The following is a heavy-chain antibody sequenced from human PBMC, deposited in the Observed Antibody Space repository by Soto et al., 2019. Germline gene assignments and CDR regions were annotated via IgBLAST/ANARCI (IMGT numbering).Heavy chain of an antibody. D-gene: IGHD1-26*01. CDR1: GFTFSIYW. CDR2: IKQDGTEN. V-gene: IGHV3-7*01. CDR3: ARLAWVGEGF. Sequence: GSLRLSCAASGFTFSIYWMSWVRQAPGKGLEWVANIKQDGTENYYVDSVKGRFTISRDNARNSVYLQMNSLRVEDTAVYYCARLAWVGEGFWGQGTLVTVSS. J-gene: IGHJ4*02.